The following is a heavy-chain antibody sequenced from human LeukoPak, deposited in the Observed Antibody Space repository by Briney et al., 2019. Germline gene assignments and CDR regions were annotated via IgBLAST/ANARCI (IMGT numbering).Heavy chain of an antibody. D-gene: IGHD3-22*01. Sequence: ASVKVSCKASGGTFSSYAISWVRQAPGQGLEWMGRIIPILGIANYAQKFQGRVTITADKSTSTAYMELSSLRSEDTAVYYCARDRPFSGSINYYDSSGYYAYFDYWGQGTLVTVSS. CDR3: ARDRPFSGSINYYDSSGYYAYFDY. CDR1: GGTFSSYA. V-gene: IGHV1-69*04. J-gene: IGHJ4*02. CDR2: IIPILGIA.